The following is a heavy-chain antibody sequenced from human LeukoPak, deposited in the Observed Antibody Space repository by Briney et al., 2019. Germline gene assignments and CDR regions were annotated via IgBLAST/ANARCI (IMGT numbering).Heavy chain of an antibody. Sequence: PGGSLRLSCAASGFTFSSYDMSWVRQAPGKGLEWVSGISDGGGSTNYADSVKGRFTISRDNSKTTLYLQINSLRAEDTAVYYCARGGGAYPFYFCMDAWGKGTTVTVSS. D-gene: IGHD2-21*01. V-gene: IGHV3-23*01. CDR1: GFTFSSYD. J-gene: IGHJ6*03. CDR3: ARGGGAYPFYFCMDA. CDR2: ISDGGGST.